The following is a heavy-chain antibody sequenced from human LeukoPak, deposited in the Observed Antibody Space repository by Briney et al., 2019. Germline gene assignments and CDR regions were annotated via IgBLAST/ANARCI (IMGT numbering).Heavy chain of an antibody. CDR3: AKDRGSGWYQREFDY. J-gene: IGHJ4*02. V-gene: IGHV3-30*02. CDR1: GFTFSSYG. D-gene: IGHD6-19*01. CDR2: IRYDGSNK. Sequence: QTGGSLRLSCAASGFTFSSYGMHWVRQAPGKGLEWVAFIRYDGSNKYYADSVKGRFTISRDNSKNTLYLQMNSLRAEDTAVYYCAKDRGSGWYQREFDYWGQGTLVTVSS.